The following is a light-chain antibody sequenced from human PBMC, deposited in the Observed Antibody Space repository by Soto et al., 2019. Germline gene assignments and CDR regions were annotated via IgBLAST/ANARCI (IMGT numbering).Light chain of an antibody. CDR1: QSVSNTX. J-gene: IGKJ2*01. V-gene: IGKV3-20*01. CDR2: HAS. CDR3: XXXXXXAXXT. Sequence: EIVLTQSPGTLSLSPGERXTLSXXASQSVSNTXLAWYQQKPGQAPRLLIYHASSRATGIPDRFSGSGSGTDFTLTISXLXPXXXXXXXXXXXXXXAXXTFGQGTKLEIK.